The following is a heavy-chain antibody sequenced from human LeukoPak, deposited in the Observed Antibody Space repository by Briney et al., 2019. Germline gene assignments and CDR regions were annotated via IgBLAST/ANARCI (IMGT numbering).Heavy chain of an antibody. J-gene: IGHJ4*02. CDR3: ATTRLGELSYNRYFDF. CDR2: ISSSSSYI. D-gene: IGHD3-16*02. Sequence: GGSLRLSCAASGFTFSIYSMNWVRQAPGKGLEWVSSISSSSSYIYYADSVKGRFTISRDNAKNSLYLRMNSLRAEDTAVYYCATTRLGELSYNRYFDFWGQGTLVTVSS. V-gene: IGHV3-21*01. CDR1: GFTFSIYS.